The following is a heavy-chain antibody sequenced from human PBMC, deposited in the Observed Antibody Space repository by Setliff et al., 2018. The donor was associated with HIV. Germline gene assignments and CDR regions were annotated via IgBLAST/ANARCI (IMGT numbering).Heavy chain of an antibody. CDR1: GGSISSYY. V-gene: IGHV4-4*09. CDR2: DQRFGNI. J-gene: IGHJ4*02. D-gene: IGHD7-27*01. CDR3: ARDNWGSLDY. Sequence: SSETLSLTCTVSGGSISSYYWSWIRQPPGKGLEWIGYDQRFGNINFNPSLKSRVTISVDASKNQFSLEVRSVTAADTAVYYCARDNWGSLDYWGQGTLVTVSS.